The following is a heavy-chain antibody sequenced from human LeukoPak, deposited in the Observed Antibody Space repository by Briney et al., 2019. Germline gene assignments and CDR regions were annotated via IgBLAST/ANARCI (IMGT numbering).Heavy chain of an antibody. D-gene: IGHD4-23*01. CDR1: GYTFTDYY. CDR2: INPSADTT. CDR3: ARHDLGGTSPFDY. Sequence: ASVKLSCKASGYTFTDYYMNWVRQAPGQGLEWMGVINPSADTTAYAQKFQGRVTMARDTSTSTVYMELSSLRSEDTAVYYCARHDLGGTSPFDYWGQGILVTVSS. J-gene: IGHJ4*02. V-gene: IGHV1-46*01.